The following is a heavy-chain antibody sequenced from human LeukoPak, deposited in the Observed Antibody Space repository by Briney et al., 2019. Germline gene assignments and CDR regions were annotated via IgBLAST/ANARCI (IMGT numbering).Heavy chain of an antibody. CDR1: GFTFSSYS. CDR3: ARDVSTMVRGVIRGYNWFDP. D-gene: IGHD3-10*01. Sequence: GGSLRLSCAASGFTFSSYSMNWVRQAPGKGLEWVSSISSSSSYIYYADSVKGRFTISRDNAKNSLYLQMNSLRAEDTAVYYCARDVSTMVRGVIRGYNWFDPWGQGTLVTVSS. J-gene: IGHJ5*02. CDR2: ISSSSSYI. V-gene: IGHV3-21*04.